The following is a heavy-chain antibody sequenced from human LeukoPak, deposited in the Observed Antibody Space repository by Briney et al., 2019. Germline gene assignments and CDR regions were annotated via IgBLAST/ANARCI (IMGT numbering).Heavy chain of an antibody. V-gene: IGHV1-3*01. Sequence: GASVKVSCKASGYTFTSYAMHWVRQAPGQRLEWMGWINAGNGNTKYPQKFQGRVTITRDTSASTAYMELSSLRSDDTAVYYCARLAAVPGWGQGTLVTVSS. CDR1: GYTFTSYA. D-gene: IGHD6-19*01. CDR3: ARLAAVPG. CDR2: INAGNGNT. J-gene: IGHJ1*01.